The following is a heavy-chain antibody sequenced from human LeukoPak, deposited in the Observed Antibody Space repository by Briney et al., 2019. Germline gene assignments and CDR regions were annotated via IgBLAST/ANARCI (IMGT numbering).Heavy chain of an antibody. D-gene: IGHD6-13*01. Sequence: ASVKVSCKASGGTFSSYAISWVRQAPGQGLEWMGWISAYNGNTNYAQKLQGRVTMTTDTSTSTAYMELRSLRSDDTAVYYCARGGDLGSSWTPWGGYYYYGMDVWGQGTTVSVSS. CDR2: ISAYNGNT. V-gene: IGHV1-18*01. CDR1: GGTFSSYA. CDR3: ARGGDLGSSWTPWGGYYYYGMDV. J-gene: IGHJ6*02.